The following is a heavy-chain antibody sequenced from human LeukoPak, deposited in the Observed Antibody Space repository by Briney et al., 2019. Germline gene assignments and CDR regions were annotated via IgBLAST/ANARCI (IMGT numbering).Heavy chain of an antibody. D-gene: IGHD6-19*01. V-gene: IGHV3-30*18. J-gene: IGHJ4*02. CDR3: ANFRSSGWYDPTPGF. CDR1: GFTFRTYG. CDR2: VTYDGSHK. Sequence: GGSLRLSCAASGFTFRTYGMHWVRQAPGKGLEWVAAVTYDGSHKYFVDSVKGRFTISRDNSKNTLYLQMNSLRLEDTAIYYCANFRSSGWYDPTPGFWGQGTLVTVSS.